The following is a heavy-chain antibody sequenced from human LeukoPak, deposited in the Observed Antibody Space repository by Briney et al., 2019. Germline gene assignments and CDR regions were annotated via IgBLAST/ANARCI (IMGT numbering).Heavy chain of an antibody. CDR1: GYSISSGYY. CDR2: IYYSGST. V-gene: IGHV4-59*08. D-gene: IGHD4-23*01. CDR3: ARHLGTVVPPEFYYGMDV. J-gene: IGHJ6*02. Sequence: TSETLSLTCTVSGYSISSGYYWSWIRQPPGKGLEWIGYIYYSGSTNYNPSLKSRVTISVDTSKNQFSLKLSSVTAADTAVYYCARHLGTVVPPEFYYGMDVWGQGTTVTVSS.